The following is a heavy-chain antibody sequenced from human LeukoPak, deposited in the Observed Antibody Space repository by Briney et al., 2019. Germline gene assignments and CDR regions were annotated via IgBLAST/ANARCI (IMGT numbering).Heavy chain of an antibody. Sequence: GGSLRLSCAASGFTFSSFGMHWVRQAPGKGLEWVAVISSDGVNKYSADSVKGRFTISRDNSKNTLYLQMNSLRAADTAVYYCAKGQNYHHGSGYYSTDYWGQGTPVTVSS. CDR1: GFTFSSFG. CDR2: ISSDGVNK. CDR3: AKGQNYHHGSGYYSTDY. D-gene: IGHD3-22*01. V-gene: IGHV3-30*18. J-gene: IGHJ4*02.